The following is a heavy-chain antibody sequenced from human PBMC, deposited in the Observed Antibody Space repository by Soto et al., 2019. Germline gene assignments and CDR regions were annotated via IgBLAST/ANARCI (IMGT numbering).Heavy chain of an antibody. J-gene: IGHJ3*02. D-gene: IGHD2-21*02. CDR2: IIPIFGTA. V-gene: IGHV1-69*12. CDR1: GGTFSSYA. Sequence: QVQLVQSGAEVKKPGSSVKVSCKASGGTFSSYAISWVRQAPGQGLEWMGGIIPIFGTANYAQKFQGRVTITAYESTSTAYMELSSLRSEDTAVYYCARDPRYCGGDCYGTDAFDIWGQGTMVTVSS. CDR3: ARDPRYCGGDCYGTDAFDI.